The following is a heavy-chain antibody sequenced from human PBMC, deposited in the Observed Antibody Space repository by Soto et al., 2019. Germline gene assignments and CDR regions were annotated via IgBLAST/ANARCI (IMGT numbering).Heavy chain of an antibody. CDR2: INPSGGST. CDR3: ARDVTLAYCGGDCYSGNYYYGMDV. Sequence: ASVKASCKASGYTFTSYYMHCVRQAPGQGLEWMGIINPSGGSTSYAQKFQGRVTMTRDTSTSTVYMELSSLRSEDTAVYYCARDVTLAYCGGDCYSGNYYYGMDVWGQGTTVTVSS. CDR1: GYTFTSYY. V-gene: IGHV1-46*01. J-gene: IGHJ6*02. D-gene: IGHD2-21*02.